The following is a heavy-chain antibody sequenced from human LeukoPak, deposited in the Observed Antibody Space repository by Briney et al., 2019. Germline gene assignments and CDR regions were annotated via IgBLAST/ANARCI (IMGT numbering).Heavy chain of an antibody. Sequence: ASVKVSCKASGGTFSSYAISWVRQAPGQGLEWMGRIIPILGIANYAQKFQGRVTITADKSTSTAYMELSSLRSEDTAVYYCAREWDCGGDCYYFDSWGQGTLVTVSS. CDR1: GGTFSSYA. CDR2: IIPILGIA. CDR3: AREWDCGGDCYYFDS. J-gene: IGHJ4*02. V-gene: IGHV1-69*04. D-gene: IGHD2-21*02.